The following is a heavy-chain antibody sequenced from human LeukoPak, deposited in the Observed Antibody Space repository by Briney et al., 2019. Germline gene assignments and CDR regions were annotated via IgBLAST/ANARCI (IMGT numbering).Heavy chain of an antibody. Sequence: SVKVSXKASGGTFSSYAISWVRQAPGQGLEWMGGIIPIFGTANYAQKFQGRVTITTDESTSTAYMELSSLRSEDTAVYYCARLSRGGWYWDYFDYWGQGTLVTVSS. V-gene: IGHV1-69*05. D-gene: IGHD6-19*01. CDR1: GGTFSSYA. CDR2: IIPIFGTA. CDR3: ARLSRGGWYWDYFDY. J-gene: IGHJ4*02.